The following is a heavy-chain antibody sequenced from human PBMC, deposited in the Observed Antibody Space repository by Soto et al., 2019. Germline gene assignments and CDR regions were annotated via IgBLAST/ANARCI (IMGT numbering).Heavy chain of an antibody. CDR2: ISSSSSYI. V-gene: IGHV3-21*01. CDR1: GFTFSSYS. J-gene: IGHJ3*02. Sequence: GGSLRLCCAASGFTFSSYSMNWVRQAPGKGLEWVSSISSSSSYIYYADSVKGRFTISRDNAKNSLYLQMNSLRAEDTAVYYCARDMTTDAFDIWGQGTMVTVSS. CDR3: ARDMTTDAFDI. D-gene: IGHD4-17*01.